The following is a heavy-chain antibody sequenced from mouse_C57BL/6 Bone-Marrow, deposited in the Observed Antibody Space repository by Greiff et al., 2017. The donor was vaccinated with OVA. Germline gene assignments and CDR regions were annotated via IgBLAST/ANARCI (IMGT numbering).Heavy chain of an antibody. CDR2: FYPGSGSI. V-gene: IGHV1-62-2*01. Sequence: VQLQQSGAELVKPGASVKLSCKASGYTFTEYTIHWVKQRSGQGLEWIGWFYPGSGSIKYNEKFKDKATLTADKSSSTVYMELSRLTSEDSAVYFCARHPNYYGSSYDDYFDYWGQGTTLTVSS. J-gene: IGHJ2*01. CDR3: ARHPNYYGSSYDDYFDY. D-gene: IGHD1-1*01. CDR1: GYTFTEYT.